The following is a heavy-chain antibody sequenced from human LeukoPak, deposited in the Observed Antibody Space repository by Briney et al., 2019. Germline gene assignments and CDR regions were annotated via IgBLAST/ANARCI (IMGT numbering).Heavy chain of an antibody. CDR2: IYYSGST. Sequence: SETLSLTCTVSGGSISSYFWSWIRQPPGKGLEWIGYIYYSGSTNYNPSLKSRVTVSVDTSKNQFSLKLSSVTAADTAVYYCARRFAGALDYWGQGTLVTVSS. CDR3: ARRFAGALDY. J-gene: IGHJ4*02. CDR1: GGSISSYF. V-gene: IGHV4-59*08. D-gene: IGHD3-16*01.